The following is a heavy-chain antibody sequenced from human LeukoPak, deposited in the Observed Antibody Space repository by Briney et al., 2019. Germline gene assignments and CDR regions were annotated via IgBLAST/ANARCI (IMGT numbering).Heavy chain of an antibody. D-gene: IGHD2-21*02. CDR1: GFIFSSYA. CDR3: AKGSRYCGGGDCHFYDYGMDV. CDR2: ISGGGGST. Sequence: GGSLRFSCGASGFIFSSYAMSWVRQAPGKGLEWVSTISGGGGSTYYADSVKGRFTISRDNSKNTLYLQMNSLRAEDTAVFYCAKGSRYCGGGDCHFYDYGMDVWGQGTTVTVSS. J-gene: IGHJ6*02. V-gene: IGHV3-23*01.